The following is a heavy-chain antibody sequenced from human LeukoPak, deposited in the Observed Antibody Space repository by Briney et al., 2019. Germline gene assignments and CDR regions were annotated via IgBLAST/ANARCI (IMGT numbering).Heavy chain of an antibody. CDR2: ISGSGGST. CDR3: ARGGSSISYSSDY. D-gene: IGHD6-6*01. CDR1: GFTFSSYA. V-gene: IGHV3-23*01. Sequence: GGSLRLSCAASGFTFSSYAMSWVRQAPGKGLGWVSAISGSGGSTYYADSVKGRFTISRDNSKNTLYLQMNSLRAEDTAVYYCARGGSSISYSSDYWGQGTLVTVSS. J-gene: IGHJ4*02.